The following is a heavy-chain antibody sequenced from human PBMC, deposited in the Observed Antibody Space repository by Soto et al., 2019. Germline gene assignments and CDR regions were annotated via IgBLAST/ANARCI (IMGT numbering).Heavy chain of an antibody. CDR1: GFTFSSRA. CDR2: ISFDGTTK. CDR3: VRGYYDFWIGLDV. J-gene: IGHJ6*02. V-gene: IGHV3-30-3*01. Sequence: GGSLRLSCAASGFTFSSRAMHWVRQAPGKGLEWVAVISFDGTTKYYSDSVKGRFTISRDNSRETLHLQMNSLTSEETAVYYCVRGYYDFWIGLDVWGQGTTVTVTS. D-gene: IGHD3-3*01.